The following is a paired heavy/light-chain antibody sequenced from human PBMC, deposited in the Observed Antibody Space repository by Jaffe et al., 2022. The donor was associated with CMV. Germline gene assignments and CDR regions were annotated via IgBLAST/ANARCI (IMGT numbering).Heavy chain of an antibody. CDR3: ARWGPAYAFWY. CDR2: FYYSGSN. Sequence: QLVLQESGPGLVKPSEALSLTCAVSGGSISTSTYHWGWIRQPPGKGLEWIGSFYYSGSNYYNPSLKSRVTIIGDTSKNQYSLRLSSVTAADTAVYYCARWGPAYAFWYWGRGTPVTVSS. J-gene: IGHJ4*02. V-gene: IGHV4-39*01. D-gene: IGHD2-2*01. CDR1: GGSISTSTYH.
Light chain of an antibody. CDR2: GAS. Sequence: EIVLTQSPGTLSLSPGERATLSCRASQSISSSYLAWYQQRPGQAPRLLMFGASRRATTVPDRFSGSGSGTDFTLTISRLEPEDFAVYYCQQYGDSSLTVGGGTKVE. CDR1: QSISSSY. V-gene: IGKV3-20*01. J-gene: IGKJ4*01. CDR3: QQYGDSSLT.